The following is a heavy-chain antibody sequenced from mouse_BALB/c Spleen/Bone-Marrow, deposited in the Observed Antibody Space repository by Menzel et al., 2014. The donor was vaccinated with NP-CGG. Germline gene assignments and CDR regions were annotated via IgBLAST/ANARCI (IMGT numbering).Heavy chain of an antibody. D-gene: IGHD2-4*01. J-gene: IGHJ4*01. CDR3: TIEYGITTKDYYALDY. V-gene: IGHV1S16*01. CDR1: VYTFTTYW. Sequence: VKLVESGAELVKPGASVKLSCKASVYTFTTYWMHWVRLRPGQGFDWIGEINPSSGGTYYNEKFRRKATLTVDKSSSTAYMQLSSLTSEDSAVYYCTIEYGITTKDYYALDYWGQGTSVTVSS. CDR2: INPSSGGT.